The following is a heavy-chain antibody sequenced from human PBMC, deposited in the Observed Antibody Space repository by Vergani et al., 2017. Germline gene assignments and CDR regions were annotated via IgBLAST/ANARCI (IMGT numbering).Heavy chain of an antibody. CDR3: AGLEEIVVVPAARPAYFQH. Sequence: QVQLQESGPGVVKPSQTLSLTCTVSGVSINDSDSYWTWIRQSPGKGLEWIGYIYHSGSPFYNPSLKSRFTISIDTSRNRFSLRLPSVTAADTAVYYCAGLEEIVVVPAARPAYFQHWGQGTLVTVSS. D-gene: IGHD2-2*01. V-gene: IGHV4-30-4*08. CDR2: IYHSGSP. J-gene: IGHJ1*01. CDR1: GVSINDSDSY.